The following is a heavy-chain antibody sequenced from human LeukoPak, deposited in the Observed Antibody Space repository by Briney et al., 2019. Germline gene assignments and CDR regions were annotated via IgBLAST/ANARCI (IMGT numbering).Heavy chain of an antibody. Sequence: PSETLSLTCAVYGGSFSGYYWSWIRQPPVKGLEWIGEINHSGSTNYNPSLKSRVTISVDTSKNQFSLKLSSVTAADTAMYYCARGRGHIVVVVAATHIRRAFDIWGQGTMVTVSS. CDR3: ARGRGHIVVVVAATHIRRAFDI. D-gene: IGHD2-15*01. V-gene: IGHV4-34*01. CDR2: INHSGST. J-gene: IGHJ3*02. CDR1: GGSFSGYY.